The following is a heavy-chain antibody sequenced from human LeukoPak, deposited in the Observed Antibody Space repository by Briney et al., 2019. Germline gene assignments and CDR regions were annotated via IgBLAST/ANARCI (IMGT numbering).Heavy chain of an antibody. CDR2: ISAYNGNT. V-gene: IGHV1-18*04. D-gene: IGHD6-13*01. Sequence: ASVKVSCKASGYTFTGYGISWVRQAPGQGLEWMGWISAYNGNTNYAQKLQGRVTMTTDTSTSTAYMELRSLRSDDTAVYYCARAPRVAAAGLLDYWGQGTLVTVSS. CDR3: ARAPRVAAAGLLDY. CDR1: GYTFTGYG. J-gene: IGHJ4*02.